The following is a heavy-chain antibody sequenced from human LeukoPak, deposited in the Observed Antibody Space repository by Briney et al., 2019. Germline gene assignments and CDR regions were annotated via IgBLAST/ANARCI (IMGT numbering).Heavy chain of an antibody. CDR1: GFSFSTYA. Sequence: PGGSLRLSCAASGFSFSTYAMTWVRRAPGKGLEWVSSISPDGETTYHADSVKGRFTTSRDNAKSSLYLQMNSLRAEDTALYYCTRDLPVPSLVRGIIIYGLIDYWGQGTLVTVSS. CDR2: ISPDGETT. J-gene: IGHJ4*02. D-gene: IGHD3-10*01. CDR3: TRDLPVPSLVRGIIIYGLIDY. V-gene: IGHV3-21*06.